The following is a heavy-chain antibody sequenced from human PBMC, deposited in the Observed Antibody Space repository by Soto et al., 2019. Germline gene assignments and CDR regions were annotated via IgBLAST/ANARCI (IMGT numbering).Heavy chain of an antibody. J-gene: IGHJ4*02. CDR2: ISWNSGSI. CDR1: GFTFDDYA. V-gene: IGHV3-9*01. CDR3: AKDMYYGQWPPTYYFDY. D-gene: IGHD3-10*01. Sequence: EVQLVESGGGLVQPGRSLRLSCAASGFTFDDYAMHWVRQXPGXGXXXXXGISWNSGSIGYADSVKGRFTISRDNAKNSLYLQMNSLRAEDTALXYCAKDMYYGQWPPTYYFDYWGQGTLVTVSS.